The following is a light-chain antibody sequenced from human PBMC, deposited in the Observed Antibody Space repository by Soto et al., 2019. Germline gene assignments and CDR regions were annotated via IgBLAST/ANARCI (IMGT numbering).Light chain of an antibody. Sequence: DIQMTHSPSTLSASVGDRVTITCRASQNINSWLAWYQQKPGKAPKLLIYKASNLESGVPSRFSGSGSGTDFTLTISSLQPDDFATYHCQQYESFFPLTLGGGTKVDIK. J-gene: IGKJ4*01. V-gene: IGKV1-5*03. CDR3: QQYESFFPLT. CDR1: QNINSW. CDR2: KAS.